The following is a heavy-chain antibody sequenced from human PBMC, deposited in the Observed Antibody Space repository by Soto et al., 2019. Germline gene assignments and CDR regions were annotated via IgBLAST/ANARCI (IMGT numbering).Heavy chain of an antibody. CDR1: GFTFSSYG. V-gene: IGHV3-30*18. CDR2: ISYDGSNK. CDR3: AKGHGDSIDS. J-gene: IGHJ5*01. Sequence: GGSLRLSCVASGFTFSSYGMHWVRQAPGKGLEWVAVISYDGSNKYYADSVKGRFTISRDNSKNTLYLQMNSLRAEDTAVYYCAKGHGDSIDSWAQDTLVTVSP. D-gene: IGHD2-21*01.